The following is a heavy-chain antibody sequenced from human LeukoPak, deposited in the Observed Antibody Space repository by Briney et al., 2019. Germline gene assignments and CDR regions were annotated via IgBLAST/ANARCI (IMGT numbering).Heavy chain of an antibody. D-gene: IGHD1-1*01. J-gene: IGHJ4*02. V-gene: IGHV3-21*01. CDR1: GFTFSSYS. Sequence: GGSLRLSCAASGFTFSSYSMNWVRQAPGKGLEWVSSISSSSSYIYYADSVKGRFTISRDNAKNSLYLQMSSLRAEDTAVYYCARDRAGTTSPFDYWGRGTLVTVSS. CDR2: ISSSSSYI. CDR3: ARDRAGTTSPFDY.